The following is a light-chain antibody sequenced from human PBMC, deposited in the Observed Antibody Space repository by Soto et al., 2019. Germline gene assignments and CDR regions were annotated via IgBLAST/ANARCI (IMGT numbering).Light chain of an antibody. V-gene: IGKV1-39*01. CDR2: AAT. Sequence: DIQLTQSPSSLSASVGDIVTITCRASQTIDTYLNWYQHKTGTAPKVLIYAATYLQNGVTSRFSGTGSGEEFTHTISSLQPEDFATYYCQQNFNLPRRFGQGTKGDIK. CDR3: QQNFNLPRR. CDR1: QTIDTY. J-gene: IGKJ1*01.